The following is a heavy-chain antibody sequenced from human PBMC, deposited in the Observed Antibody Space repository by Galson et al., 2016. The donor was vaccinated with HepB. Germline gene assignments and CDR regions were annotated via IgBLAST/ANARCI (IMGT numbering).Heavy chain of an antibody. CDR3: ARELDHSFYCDY. D-gene: IGHD1-14*01. CDR1: GYTFNTYN. CDR2: IKPSGGNT. V-gene: IGHV1-46*02. Sequence: SVKVSCKASGYTFNTYNMHWVRQAPGQGLEWMGIIKPSGGNTIYAQKFQDRITMTRETSTNTVYMELISLRSEETAVYYCARELDHSFYCDYLGQGTLLTGSS. J-gene: IGHJ4*02.